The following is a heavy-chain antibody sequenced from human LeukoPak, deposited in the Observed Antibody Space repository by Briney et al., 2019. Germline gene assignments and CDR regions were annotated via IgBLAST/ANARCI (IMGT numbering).Heavy chain of an antibody. CDR1: GFTVSSNY. CDR3: AREEHYRRYFAL. V-gene: IGHV3-53*01. CDR2: SYSGGSS. J-gene: IGHJ2*01. Sequence: GGSLRLSCAASGFTVSSNYMSWVRQAPGKGLEWVSVSYSGGSSYYADSVKGRFTISRDNSKNTLYLQMNTLRAEDTAVYFCAREEHYRRYFALWGRGTPVTVSS. D-gene: IGHD3-16*02.